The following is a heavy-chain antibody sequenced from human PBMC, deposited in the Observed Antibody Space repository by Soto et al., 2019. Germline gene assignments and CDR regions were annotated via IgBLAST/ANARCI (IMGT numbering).Heavy chain of an antibody. CDR1: GFTFSSYA. V-gene: IGHV3-23*01. Sequence: GGSLRLSCAASGFTFSSYAMSWVRQAPGKGLEWVSGISGSGGSTYYADSVKGRFTISRENSKNTLYLQMHSLRAEDTAVYYCAKRETTVRIFDYWGQGTLVTVSS. CDR3: AKRETTVRIFDY. J-gene: IGHJ4*02. D-gene: IGHD4-17*01. CDR2: ISGSGGST.